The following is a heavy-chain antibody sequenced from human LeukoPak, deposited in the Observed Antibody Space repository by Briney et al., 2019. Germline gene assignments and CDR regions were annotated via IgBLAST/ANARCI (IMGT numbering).Heavy chain of an antibody. CDR3: AKVPYSDYGSGRPPFMDV. D-gene: IGHD3-10*01. Sequence: GGSLRLSCAASGVIFSSYAMSWVRQAPGKGLDWVSSIDYSGGSTYYADSVKGRFTISRDNSKNTLYMQMNGLRAEDTAIYYCAKVPYSDYGSGRPPFMDVWGQGTTVAVS. CDR2: IDYSGGST. CDR1: GVIFSSYA. V-gene: IGHV3-23*01. J-gene: IGHJ6*02.